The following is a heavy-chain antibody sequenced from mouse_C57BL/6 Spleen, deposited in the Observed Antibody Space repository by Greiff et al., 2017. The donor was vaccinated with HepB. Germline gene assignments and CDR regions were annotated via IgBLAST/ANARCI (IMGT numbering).Heavy chain of an antibody. D-gene: IGHD1-1*01. Sequence: LEESGAELVKPGASVKMSCKASGYTFTTYPIEWMKQNHGKRLEWIGNFHPYNDDTKYNEKFKGKATLTVEKSSSTVYLELSRLTSDDSAVYYCARRATVVAGAMDYWGQGTSVTVSS. CDR3: ARRATVVAGAMDY. CDR2: FHPYNDDT. CDR1: GYTFTTYP. V-gene: IGHV1-47*01. J-gene: IGHJ4*01.